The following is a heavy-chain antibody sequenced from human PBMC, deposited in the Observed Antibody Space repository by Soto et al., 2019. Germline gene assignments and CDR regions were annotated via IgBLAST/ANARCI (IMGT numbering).Heavy chain of an antibody. V-gene: IGHV4-59*01. CDR2: IYYSGST. Sequence: SETLSLTCTVSGGSISSYYWSWIRQPPGKGLEWIGYIYYSGSTNYNPSLKSRVTISVDTSKNQFSLKLSSVTAADTAVYYCARDRVTLIDYWGQGTLVTVSS. D-gene: IGHD2-21*02. CDR3: ARDRVTLIDY. J-gene: IGHJ4*02. CDR1: GGSISSYY.